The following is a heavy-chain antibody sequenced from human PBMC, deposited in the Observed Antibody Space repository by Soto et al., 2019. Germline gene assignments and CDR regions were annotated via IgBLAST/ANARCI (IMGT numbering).Heavy chain of an antibody. J-gene: IGHJ6*02. D-gene: IGHD3-9*01. V-gene: IGHV3-9*01. CDR3: AKDRSSILLYGMDV. CDR1: EFTFDDYA. Sequence: EVQLVEAGGGLVQPGRSLRLSCAASEFTFDDYAMHWVRQAPGKGLEWVSGISWNSDNIGYADSVKGRFTISRDNVKNSLYLQMNSLRAEDTALYYCAKDRSSILLYGMDVWGQGTTVTVSS. CDR2: ISWNSDNI.